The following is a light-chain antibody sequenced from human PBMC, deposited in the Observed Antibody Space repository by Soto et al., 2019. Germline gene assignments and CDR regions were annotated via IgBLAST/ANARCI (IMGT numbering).Light chain of an antibody. V-gene: IGKV1-8*01. Sequence: AIRMTQSPSSFSASTGDRVTITCRACQGISSYLAWYQQKPGKAPKLLIYAASTLQSGVPSRFSGSGSGTDFTLTISCLQSEDFATYYCQQYYSYPRFTFGPGTKVDIK. CDR1: QGISSY. CDR2: AAS. CDR3: QQYYSYPRFT. J-gene: IGKJ3*01.